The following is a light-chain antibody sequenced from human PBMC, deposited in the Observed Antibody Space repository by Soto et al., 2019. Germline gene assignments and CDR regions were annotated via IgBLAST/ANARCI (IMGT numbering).Light chain of an antibody. CDR2: EVN. Sequence: QSALTQPPSSSGSPGQSVAISCTGTSSDVGGYNYVSWYQQHPGKAPKLMIYEVNKRPSGVPDRFSGSKSGKTASLTVSGLQAEDEADYYCSSYAGSSNVFGTGTKVTAL. V-gene: IGLV2-8*01. CDR1: SSDVGGYNY. CDR3: SSYAGSSNV. J-gene: IGLJ1*01.